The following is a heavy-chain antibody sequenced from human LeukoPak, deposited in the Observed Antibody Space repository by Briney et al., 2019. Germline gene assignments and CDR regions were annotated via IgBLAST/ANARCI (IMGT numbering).Heavy chain of an antibody. CDR2: ISGSGGST. D-gene: IGHD3-22*01. CDR1: GFTFSSYA. CDR3: AKADARYYYDPYRSRYFQH. V-gene: IGHV3-23*01. J-gene: IGHJ1*01. Sequence: PGGSLRLSCAASGFTFSSYAMSWVRQAPGKGLEWVSAISGSGGSTYYADSVKGRFTISRDNSKNTLYLQMNSLRAEDTAVYYCAKADARYYYDPYRSRYFQHWGQGTLVTVSS.